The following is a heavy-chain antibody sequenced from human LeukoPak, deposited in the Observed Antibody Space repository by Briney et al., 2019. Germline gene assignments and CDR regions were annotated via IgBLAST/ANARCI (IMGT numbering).Heavy chain of an antibody. CDR1: GGSISSGGYY. CDR3: ARGAPYCGDDCNDY. D-gene: IGHD2-21*02. J-gene: IGHJ4*02. CDR2: IYYSGST. Sequence: SETLSLTCTVSGGSISSGGYYWSWIRQHPGKGLEWIGYIYYSGSTNYNPSLKSRVTISVDTSKNQFSLKLSSVTAADTAVYYCARGAPYCGDDCNDYWGQGTLVTVSS. V-gene: IGHV4-31*03.